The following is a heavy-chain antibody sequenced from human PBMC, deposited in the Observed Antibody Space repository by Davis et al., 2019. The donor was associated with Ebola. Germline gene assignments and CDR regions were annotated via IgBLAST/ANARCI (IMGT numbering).Heavy chain of an antibody. Sequence: GESLKISCAASGFTFSGYYMTWIRQAPGKGLEWISYIRSGDHIAYYADSVKGRFTISRDDAKNSLYLQMNSLRAEDTALYYCAKHQRSRCYHVADVRGQGATVTVSS. V-gene: IGHV3-11*01. CDR3: AKHQRSRCYHVADV. CDR2: IRSGDHIA. J-gene: IGHJ6*02. D-gene: IGHD6-13*01. CDR1: GFTFSGYY.